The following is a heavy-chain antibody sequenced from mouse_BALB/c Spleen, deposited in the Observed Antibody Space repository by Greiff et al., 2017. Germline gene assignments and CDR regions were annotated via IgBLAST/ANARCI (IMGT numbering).Heavy chain of an antibody. CDR1: GYTFSSYW. CDR2: ILPGSGST. J-gene: IGHJ3*01. CDR3: ARRYYGSRSCFAY. Sequence: QVQLQQSGAELMKPGASVKISCKATGYTFSSYWIEWVKQRPGHGLEWIGEILPGSGSTNYNEKFKGKATFTADTSSNTAYMQLSSLTSEDSAVYDCARRYYGSRSCFAYWGQGTLVTVSA. D-gene: IGHD1-1*01. V-gene: IGHV1-9*01.